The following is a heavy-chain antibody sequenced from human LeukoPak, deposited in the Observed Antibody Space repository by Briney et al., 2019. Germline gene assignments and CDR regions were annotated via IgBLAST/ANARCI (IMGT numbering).Heavy chain of an antibody. J-gene: IGHJ4*02. Sequence: GGSLRLSCAASGFTFSSYWMHWVRQAPGKGLVWVSRINSDGSSTSYADSVKGRFTISRDNAKNTLYLRMNSLRAEDTAVYYCARMRGYGDFDYWGQGTLVTVSS. CDR3: ARMRGYGDFDY. D-gene: IGHD5-12*01. CDR2: INSDGSST. CDR1: GFTFSSYW. V-gene: IGHV3-74*01.